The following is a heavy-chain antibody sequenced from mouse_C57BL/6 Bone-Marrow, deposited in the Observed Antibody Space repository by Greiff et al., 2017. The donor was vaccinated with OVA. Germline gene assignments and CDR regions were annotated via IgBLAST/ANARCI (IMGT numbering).Heavy chain of an antibody. V-gene: IGHV1-75*01. CDR3: ARRKLPHYYAMDY. J-gene: IGHJ4*01. CDR2: IFTGSGST. Sequence: VQLQQSGPELVKPGASVKISCKASGYTFTDYYINWVKQRPGQGLEWIGWIFTGSGSTYYNEKFKGKATLTVDKSSSTAYMLLSSLTSEDSAVYFCARRKLPHYYAMDYCGQGTSVTVSS. CDR1: GYTFTDYY.